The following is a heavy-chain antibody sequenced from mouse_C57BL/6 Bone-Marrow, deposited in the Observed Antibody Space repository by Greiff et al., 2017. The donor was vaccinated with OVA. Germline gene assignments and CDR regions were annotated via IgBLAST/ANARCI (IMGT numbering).Heavy chain of an antibody. J-gene: IGHJ2*01. Sequence: VQLQQPGAELVRPGASVKLSCTASGFNIKDDYMHWVKQRPEQGLEWIGWIDPENGDTEYASKFQGKATITADPSSNTAYLQLSSLTSEDTAVYYCTLSELYYFDYWGQGTTLTVSS. CDR1: GFNIKDDY. V-gene: IGHV14-4*01. CDR3: TLSELYYFDY. CDR2: IDPENGDT. D-gene: IGHD4-1*01.